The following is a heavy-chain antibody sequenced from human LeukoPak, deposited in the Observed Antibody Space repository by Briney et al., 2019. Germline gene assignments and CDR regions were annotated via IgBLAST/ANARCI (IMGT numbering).Heavy chain of an antibody. CDR2: INHSGST. V-gene: IGHV4-34*01. Sequence: SSETLSLTCAVYGGSFSGYYWSWIRQPPGKGLEWIGEINHSGSTNYNPSLKSRVTISVDTSKNQFSLKLSSVTAADTAVYYCAGYPTVTTFVPSYYYGMDVWGQGTTVTVSS. CDR1: GGSFSGYY. J-gene: IGHJ6*02. D-gene: IGHD4-17*01. CDR3: AGYPTVTTFVPSYYYGMDV.